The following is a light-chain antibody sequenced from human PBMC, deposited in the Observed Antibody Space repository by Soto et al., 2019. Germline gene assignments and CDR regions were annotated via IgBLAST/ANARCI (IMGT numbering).Light chain of an antibody. CDR2: DAS. Sequence: EIVLTQSPGTLSLSPGERATLSCRASQSVSSTYLAWYQQKPGQAPRLLIYDASTRAAGIPDRFSGSGSGTDFTLTISRLEAEDFAVYYCHQYASSPWKFGQGAKVEIK. CDR3: HQYASSPWK. J-gene: IGKJ1*01. V-gene: IGKV3-20*01. CDR1: QSVSSTY.